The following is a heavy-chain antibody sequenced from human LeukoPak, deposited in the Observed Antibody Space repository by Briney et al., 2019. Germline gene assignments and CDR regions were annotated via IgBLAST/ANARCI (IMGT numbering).Heavy chain of an antibody. Sequence: SETLSLTCTVSGGSISSSISYWGWIRQPPGKGLEWIATIYYSGSTYYSPSLKSRVTISVDTSKNQFSLKVTSMTAADTAVYYCARRIVGVIDTFDYWGQGALVTVSS. CDR1: GGSISSSISY. D-gene: IGHD1-26*01. J-gene: IGHJ4*02. CDR2: IYYSGST. V-gene: IGHV4-39*01. CDR3: ARRIVGVIDTFDY.